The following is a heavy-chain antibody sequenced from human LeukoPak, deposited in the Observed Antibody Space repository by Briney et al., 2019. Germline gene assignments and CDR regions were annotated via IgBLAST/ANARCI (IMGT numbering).Heavy chain of an antibody. Sequence: SETLSLTCAVYGGSFSGYYWSWIRQPPGKGLEWIGEINHSGSTNYNPSLKSRVTISVDTSKNQFSLKLSSVTAADTAVYYCAKGREQWLAFYFGYWGQGTLVTVSS. D-gene: IGHD6-19*01. V-gene: IGHV4-34*01. CDR1: GGSFSGYY. CDR3: AKGREQWLAFYFGY. CDR2: INHSGST. J-gene: IGHJ4*02.